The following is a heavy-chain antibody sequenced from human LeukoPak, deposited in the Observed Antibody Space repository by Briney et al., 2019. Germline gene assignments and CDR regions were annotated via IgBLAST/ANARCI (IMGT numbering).Heavy chain of an antibody. CDR1: GGSISSSSYY. CDR2: IYHSGST. Sequence: SETLSLTCTVSGGSISSSSYYWGWIRQPPGKGLEWIGSIYHSGSTYYNPSLKSRVTISVDTSKNQFSLKLSSVTAADTAVYYCARGTSGSHAFDIWGQGTMVTVSS. CDR3: ARGTSGSHAFDI. J-gene: IGHJ3*02. D-gene: IGHD1-26*01. V-gene: IGHV4-39*07.